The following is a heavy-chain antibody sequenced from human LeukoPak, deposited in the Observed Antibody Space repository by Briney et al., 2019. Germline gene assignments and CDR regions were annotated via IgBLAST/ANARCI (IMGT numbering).Heavy chain of an antibody. Sequence: PGGSLRLSCAASGFSVTTDHMSWVRQAPGRGLEWVSIIYSDGGTYYADTVKGRFTISRDNSKNTVDLLVNSPRAEDTAKYYCARVWELSYDHWGQGTLVTVSS. CDR3: ARVWELSYDH. J-gene: IGHJ4*02. D-gene: IGHD3-10*01. CDR2: IYSDGGT. CDR1: GFSVTTDH. V-gene: IGHV3-53*01.